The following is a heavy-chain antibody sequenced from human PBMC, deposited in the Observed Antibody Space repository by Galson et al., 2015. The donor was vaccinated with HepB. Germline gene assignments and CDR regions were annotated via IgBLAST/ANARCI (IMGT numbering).Heavy chain of an antibody. CDR1: GFTFSSYA. D-gene: IGHD1-26*01. V-gene: IGHV3-23*01. J-gene: IGHJ4*02. CDR2: ISGSGGST. Sequence: SLRLSCAASGFTFSSYAMSWVRQAPGKGLEWVSAISGSGGSTYYADSVKGRFTISRDNSKNTLYLQMNSLRAEDTAVYYCAGSGPRIVGATRVFYYYFDYWGQGTLVTVSS. CDR3: AGSGPRIVGATRVFYYYFDY.